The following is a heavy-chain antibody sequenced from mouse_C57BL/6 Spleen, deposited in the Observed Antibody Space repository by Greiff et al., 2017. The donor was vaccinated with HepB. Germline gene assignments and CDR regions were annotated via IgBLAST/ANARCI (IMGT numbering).Heavy chain of an antibody. Sequence: EVMLVESGEGLVKPGGSLKLSCAASGFTFSSYAMSWVRQTPEKRLEWVAYISSGGDYIYYAETVKGRFTISRDNARHTLYLQMSSLKSEDTAMYYCTRDYYYGRSYWYFDVWGTGTTVTVSS. V-gene: IGHV5-9-1*02. CDR3: TRDYYYGRSYWYFDV. CDR1: GFTFSSYA. J-gene: IGHJ1*03. D-gene: IGHD1-1*01. CDR2: ISSGGDYI.